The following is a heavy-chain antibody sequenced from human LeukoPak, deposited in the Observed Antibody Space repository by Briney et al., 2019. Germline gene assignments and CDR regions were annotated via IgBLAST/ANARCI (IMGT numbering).Heavy chain of an antibody. J-gene: IGHJ4*02. Sequence: ASVKVSCKASGYTFIDHSIHWVRQAPGQGLEWIGWFNPNGGVTNLAQKFQGRVTMTRDTSISTAHMQLNMLRYDDTAVYYCARDRGGIVIVPVPDYWGQGTLVTVS. CDR1: GYTFIDHS. CDR3: ARDRGGIVIVPVPDY. V-gene: IGHV1-2*02. D-gene: IGHD2-2*01. CDR2: FNPNGGVT.